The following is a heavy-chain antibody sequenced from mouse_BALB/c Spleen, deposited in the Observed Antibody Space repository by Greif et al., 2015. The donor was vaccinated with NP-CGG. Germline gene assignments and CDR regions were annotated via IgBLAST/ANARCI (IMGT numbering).Heavy chain of an antibody. CDR1: GFTFSNYW. Sequence: EVNLVESGGGLVQPGGSMKLSCVASGFTFSNYWMNWVRQSPEKGLEWVAEIRLKSNNYATHYAESVKGRFTISRDDSKSSVYLQMNNLRAEDTGIYYCTRDMPFDYWGQGTTLTVSS. D-gene: IGHD6-5*01. V-gene: IGHV6-6*02. CDR2: IRLKSNNYAT. CDR3: TRDMPFDY. J-gene: IGHJ2*01.